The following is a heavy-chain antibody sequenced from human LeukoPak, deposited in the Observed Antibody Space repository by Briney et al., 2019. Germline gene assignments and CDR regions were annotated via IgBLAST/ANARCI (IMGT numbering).Heavy chain of an antibody. Sequence: GASVKVSCKASGYTFTGYYMHWVRQAPGQGLVWMGRMNPNSGGTNYAQKFQDRVTMTRNTSISTAYMELSRLISDDTAVYYCARTGSGVDYWGQGTLVTVSS. D-gene: IGHD2-15*01. CDR2: MNPNSGGT. V-gene: IGHV1-2*06. CDR1: GYTFTGYY. CDR3: ARTGSGVDY. J-gene: IGHJ4*02.